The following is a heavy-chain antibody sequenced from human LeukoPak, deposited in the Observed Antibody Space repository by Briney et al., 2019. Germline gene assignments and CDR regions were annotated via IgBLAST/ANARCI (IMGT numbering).Heavy chain of an antibody. CDR1: GYTFTDYY. Sequence: ASVKVSCKASGYTFTDYYIHWVRQAPGQGLEWMGWINPNSDYTFYAQKFQGRVTLTRHTSISTVYMELTTLTSDDTALYYCAVAPGDYWGQGTLVSVSA. D-gene: IGHD2-21*01. CDR2: INPNSDYT. J-gene: IGHJ4*02. CDR3: AVAPGDY. V-gene: IGHV1-2*02.